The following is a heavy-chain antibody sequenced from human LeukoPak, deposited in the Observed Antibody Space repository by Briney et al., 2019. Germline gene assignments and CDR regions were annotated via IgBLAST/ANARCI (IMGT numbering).Heavy chain of an antibody. Sequence: ASVKLSCKAFGFTFTGYYIHWVRQAPGQGLEWMGWVNPNSGGTNYAQMFQGRVTMTRDTSLSTAYMELSWLRSDDTAVYYCARDSYGGNWSLGYWGQGTLVTVSS. CDR2: VNPNSGGT. J-gene: IGHJ4*02. D-gene: IGHD4-23*01. CDR3: ARDSYGGNWSLGY. CDR1: GFTFTGYY. V-gene: IGHV1-2*02.